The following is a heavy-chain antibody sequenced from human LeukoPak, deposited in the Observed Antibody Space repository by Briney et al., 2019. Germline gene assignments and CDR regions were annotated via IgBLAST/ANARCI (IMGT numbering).Heavy chain of an antibody. Sequence: SETLSLTCTVSGDSISRSAGEFYWSWVRQHPGKGLEWIGYIYYSGTTYYNPSLKSRLHISVDTSTNQFSLDLTSVTAADTAVYYCARPIRATSTGIPDAFDIWAQGTLVVVSS. CDR2: IYYSGTT. V-gene: IGHV4-30-4*01. J-gene: IGHJ3*02. D-gene: IGHD2-2*02. CDR1: GDSISRSAGEFY. CDR3: ARPIRATSTGIPDAFDI.